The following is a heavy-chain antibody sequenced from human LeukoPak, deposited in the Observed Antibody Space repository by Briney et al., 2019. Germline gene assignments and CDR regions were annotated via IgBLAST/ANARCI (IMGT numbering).Heavy chain of an antibody. CDR1: GFTFSSYS. CDR2: ISSSSYI. J-gene: IGHJ4*02. Sequence: GGSLRLSCAASGFTFSSYSMNWVRQAPGKELEWVSSISSSSYIYYADSVKGRFTISRDNAKNSLYLQMNSLRAEDTAVYYCARDSPPGPSQRGAFDYWGQGTLVTVSS. V-gene: IGHV3-21*01. CDR3: ARDSPPGPSQRGAFDY.